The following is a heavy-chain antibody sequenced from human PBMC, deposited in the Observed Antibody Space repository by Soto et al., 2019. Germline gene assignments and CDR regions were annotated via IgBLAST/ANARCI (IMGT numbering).Heavy chain of an antibody. CDR3: AREFGDPKLAAAGGPACFLEPVDYYYGMVF. CDR1: GYTITSYY. J-gene: IGHJ6*02. D-gene: IGHD6-13*01. CDR2: FNPASTGA. V-gene: IGHV1-46*01. Sequence: ASVKVSCKASGYTITSYYMHWLLQAPGEGIEWVGFFNPASTGATHAQKFQGRVTMTKDTSASTAYLELSSLSSEDTAIYYCAREFGDPKLAAAGGPACFLEPVDYYYGMVFWCQGTLVSVSS.